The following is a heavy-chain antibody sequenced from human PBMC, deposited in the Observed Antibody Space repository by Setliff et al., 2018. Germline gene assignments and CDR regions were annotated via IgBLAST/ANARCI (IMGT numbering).Heavy chain of an antibody. CDR1: NYTFINYG. Sequence: ASVKVSCKASNYTFINYGMSWVRQIPGHGLEWMGWISGSSGDASYAQKFQGRVIITLDTLTTTAYMELRSLRSDDTAVYYCAKLVRYCSTRACQRASGDEVWGLGTLVTVS. V-gene: IGHV1-18*01. CDR3: AKLVRYCSTRACQRASGDEV. D-gene: IGHD2-8*01. J-gene: IGHJ4*02. CDR2: ISGSSGDA.